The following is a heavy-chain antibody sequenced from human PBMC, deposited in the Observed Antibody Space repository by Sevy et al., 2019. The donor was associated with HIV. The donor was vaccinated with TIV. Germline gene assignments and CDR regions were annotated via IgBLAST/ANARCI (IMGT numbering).Heavy chain of an antibody. CDR1: GLTLSSYA. CDR2: ISGRGGST. CDR3: AKAPPGHCSSGSCPRAYYYYGMDV. Sequence: GESLKISCADSGLTLSSYAMNWVRQAPGNGLEWVSAISGRGGSTYYADSVEGRFTISRDNSKNTLYLQMNSLRAEDTAVYYCAKAPPGHCSSGSCPRAYYYYGMDVWGQRTTVTVSS. V-gene: IGHV3-23*01. D-gene: IGHD2-15*01. J-gene: IGHJ6*02.